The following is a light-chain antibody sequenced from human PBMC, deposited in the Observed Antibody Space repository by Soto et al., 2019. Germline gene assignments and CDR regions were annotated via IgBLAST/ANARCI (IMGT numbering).Light chain of an antibody. V-gene: IGLV1-40*01. CDR2: GNS. J-gene: IGLJ1*01. CDR3: GSWDSSLSAYV. Sequence: QSVLTQPPSVSGAPGQRVTISCTGSSSNIGAGYDVHWYQQLPGTAPKLLIYGNSNRPSGVPDRFSGSKSGTSASLAITGFQTGDEADHYCGSWDSSLSAYVFGTGTKLTVL. CDR1: SSNIGAGYD.